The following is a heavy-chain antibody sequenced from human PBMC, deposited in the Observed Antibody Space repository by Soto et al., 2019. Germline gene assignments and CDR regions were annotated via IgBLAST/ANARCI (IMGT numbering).Heavy chain of an antibody. CDR1: GFTFSSYA. Sequence: LRLSCAASGFTFSSYAMSWVRQAPGKGLEWVSAISGSGGSTYYADSVKGRFTISRGNSKNTLYLQMNSLRAEDTAVYYCAKGEGTIVLAFDYWGQGTLVTVSS. CDR2: ISGSGGST. J-gene: IGHJ4*02. CDR3: AKGEGTIVLAFDY. D-gene: IGHD2-8*02. V-gene: IGHV3-23*01.